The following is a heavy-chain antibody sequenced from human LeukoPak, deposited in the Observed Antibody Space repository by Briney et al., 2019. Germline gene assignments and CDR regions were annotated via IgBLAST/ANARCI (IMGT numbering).Heavy chain of an antibody. J-gene: IGHJ6*02. CDR1: GFTFSSYG. V-gene: IGHV3-23*01. CDR3: ARGHYDILTGYFPDGMDV. CDR2: ISGSGGTT. D-gene: IGHD3-9*01. Sequence: GGSLRLSCAASGFTFSSYGMNWVRQAPGKGLEWVSGISGSGGTTYYADSVKGRFTISRDNSKNTLYLQMNSLRAEDTAVYYCARGHYDILTGYFPDGMDVWGQGTTVTVSS.